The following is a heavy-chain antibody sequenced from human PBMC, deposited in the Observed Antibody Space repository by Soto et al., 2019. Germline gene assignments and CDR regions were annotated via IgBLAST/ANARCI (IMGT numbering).Heavy chain of an antibody. J-gene: IGHJ5*02. CDR1: GFTFTNAW. V-gene: IGHV3-15*01. CDR2: IKGRTEGGTT. CDR3: ITRYGDTRT. Sequence: PGGSLRLSCAASGFTFTNAWMSWVRQAPGKGLEWLGHIKGRTEGGTTDYAAPVKGRFTISRDDSKNMGYLQMNSLETEDTAVYYCITRYGDTRTWGQGTLVTVSS. D-gene: IGHD2-21*01.